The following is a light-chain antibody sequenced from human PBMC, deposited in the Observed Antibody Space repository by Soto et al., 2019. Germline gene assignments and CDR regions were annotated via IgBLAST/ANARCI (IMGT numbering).Light chain of an antibody. CDR2: GAS. Sequence: EIVMTHSPATLSVSPWEGATLSCRASQSVSSKLAWYQQKPGRAPRLLIYGASTRATGIPARFTGSGSGTDFTLTISSLEPEDFAVYYCQQRDSWPITFGQATRLEIK. V-gene: IGKV3-15*01. CDR1: QSVSSK. CDR3: QQRDSWPIT. J-gene: IGKJ5*01.